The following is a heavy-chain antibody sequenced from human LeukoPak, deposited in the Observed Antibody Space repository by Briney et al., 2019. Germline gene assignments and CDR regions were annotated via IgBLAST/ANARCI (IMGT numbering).Heavy chain of an antibody. J-gene: IGHJ4*02. CDR3: ARDYGSGDYYFAY. CDR2: IYYSGST. CDR1: GSSISSSSYY. Sequence: SETLSLTCTVSGSSISSSSYYWGWIRQPPGKGLEWIGSIYYSGSTYYNPSLKSRVTISVDTSKNQFSLKLSSVTAADTAVYYCARDYGSGDYYFAYWGQGALVTVSP. D-gene: IGHD3-10*01. V-gene: IGHV4-39*07.